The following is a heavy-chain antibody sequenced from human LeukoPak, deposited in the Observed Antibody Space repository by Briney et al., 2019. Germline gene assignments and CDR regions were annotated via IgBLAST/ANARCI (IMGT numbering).Heavy chain of an antibody. CDR3: ASGIAVAGLDY. Sequence: PSETLSLTCTVSGGSISSYYWSWIRQPPGKGREWVGYIYYSGSTNYNPSLKSRVTISVDTSKNQLSLKLSYVTAADSARYYCASGIAVAGLDYRGQGTLVTVCS. CDR2: IYYSGST. CDR1: GGSISSYY. J-gene: IGHJ4*02. V-gene: IGHV4-59*01. D-gene: IGHD6-19*01.